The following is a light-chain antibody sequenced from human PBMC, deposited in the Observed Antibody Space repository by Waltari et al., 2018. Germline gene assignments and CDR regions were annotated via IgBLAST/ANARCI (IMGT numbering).Light chain of an antibody. V-gene: IGLV3-1*01. J-gene: IGLJ2*01. CDR1: KLGDKY. Sequence: SYELTQPPSVSVSPGQTASITCPGDKLGDKYACWYQQKPGQSPVLVIYQDSKRPSGIPERFSGSNSGNTATLTISGTQAMDEADYYCQAWDSSWVVFGGGTKLTVL. CDR2: QDS. CDR3: QAWDSSWVV.